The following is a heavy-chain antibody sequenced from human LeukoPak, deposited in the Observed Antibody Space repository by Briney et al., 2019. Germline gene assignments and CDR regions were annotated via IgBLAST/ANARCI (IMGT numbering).Heavy chain of an antibody. CDR1: GYSFTNYW. Sequence: GESLKISCKGSGYSFTNYWMGWVRQMPGKGLEWMGIIYPGDSDTRNSPSFQGQVTFSVDKSFSTAYLQWGSLKASDTAMYYCARLVGTTLYFDNWGQGTLVTVSS. J-gene: IGHJ4*02. D-gene: IGHD1-14*01. V-gene: IGHV5-51*01. CDR3: ARLVGTTLYFDN. CDR2: IYPGDSDT.